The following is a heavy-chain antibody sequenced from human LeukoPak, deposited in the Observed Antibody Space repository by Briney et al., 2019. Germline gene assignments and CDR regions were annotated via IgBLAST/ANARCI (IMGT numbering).Heavy chain of an antibody. D-gene: IGHD2-2*01. CDR3: ARRLTQYDCFDP. CDR1: GDSVSSNSVT. Sequence: PSQTLSLTCAISGDSVSSNSVTWNWIRQSPSRGLEWLGRTYYRSTWYNDYAVSERGRITVNPDTSKNQFSLHLNSVTPEDTAVYYCARRLTQYDCFDPWGQGILVTVSS. J-gene: IGHJ5*02. V-gene: IGHV6-1*01. CDR2: TYYRSTWYN.